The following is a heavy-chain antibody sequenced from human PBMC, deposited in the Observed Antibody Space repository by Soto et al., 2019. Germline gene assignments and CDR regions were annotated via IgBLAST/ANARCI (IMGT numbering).Heavy chain of an antibody. CDR1: GDSIDTSSYC. V-gene: IGHV4-39*01. Sequence: SETLSLTCTVSGDSIDTSSYCWGWIRQPPGKGLEWIGSVCYRGTTYYNPSLKSRLTISVDTSKRQFSLKLSSVTAADTAVFYCARQGEHSSSSLFDSWGQGTLVTVSS. D-gene: IGHD6-6*01. J-gene: IGHJ4*02. CDR2: VCYRGTT. CDR3: ARQGEHSSSSLFDS.